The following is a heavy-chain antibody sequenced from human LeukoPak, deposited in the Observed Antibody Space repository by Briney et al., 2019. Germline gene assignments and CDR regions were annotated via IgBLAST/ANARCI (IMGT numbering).Heavy chain of an antibody. CDR2: IHHSGNT. CDR3: ARAGSGGYDFFDY. Sequence: SETLSLTCAVPGYSIRIGYYWGWIRKPPGKGLEWIGSIHHSGNTYYNPSLKSRVTISVDTSKNQFSLRLSSVTAADTALYYCARAGSGGYDFFDYWGQGTLVTVSS. D-gene: IGHD1-26*01. CDR1: GYSIRIGYY. J-gene: IGHJ4*02. V-gene: IGHV4-38-2*01.